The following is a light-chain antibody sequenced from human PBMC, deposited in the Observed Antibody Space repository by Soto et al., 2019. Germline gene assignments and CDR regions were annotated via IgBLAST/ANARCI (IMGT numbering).Light chain of an antibody. CDR2: DVS. Sequence: QAVLTQPASVSGSPGQSITISCTGTSSDVGGYNYVSWYQQHPGKAPKLIIYDVSNWPSGVSNRFSGSKSGNTASLTISGLQAEDEADYYCSSYTSSSTQVFGGGTKLTVL. V-gene: IGLV2-14*01. CDR3: SSYTSSSTQV. J-gene: IGLJ3*02. CDR1: SSDVGGYNY.